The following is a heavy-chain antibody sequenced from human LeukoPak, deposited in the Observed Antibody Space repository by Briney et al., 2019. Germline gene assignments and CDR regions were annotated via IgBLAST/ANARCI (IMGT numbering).Heavy chain of an antibody. D-gene: IGHD3-22*01. V-gene: IGHV1-69*05. CDR1: GGTFSSYA. J-gene: IGHJ4*02. Sequence: SVKVSCKASGGTFSSYAISWVRQAPGQGLEWMGGIIPIFGTANYAQKFQGRVTITTDESTSTAYMELSSLRSEDTAVYYCARIPTYDGSGYYYENDDYWGQGTLVTVSS. CDR3: ARIPTYDGSGYYYENDDY. CDR2: IIPIFGTA.